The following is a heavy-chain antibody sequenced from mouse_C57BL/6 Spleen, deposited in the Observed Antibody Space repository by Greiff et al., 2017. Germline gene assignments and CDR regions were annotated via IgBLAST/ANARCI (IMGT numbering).Heavy chain of an antibody. D-gene: IGHD1-1*01. Sequence: QVQLQQSGAELARPGASVKLSCKASGYTFTSYGISWVKQRTGQGLEWIGEIYPRSGNTYYNEKFKGKATLTAEKSSSTAYMELRSLTSEDSAVYFCARHDYGSGYAMDYWGQGTSVTVSS. CDR3: ARHDYGSGYAMDY. J-gene: IGHJ4*01. CDR1: GYTFTSYG. CDR2: IYPRSGNT. V-gene: IGHV1-81*01.